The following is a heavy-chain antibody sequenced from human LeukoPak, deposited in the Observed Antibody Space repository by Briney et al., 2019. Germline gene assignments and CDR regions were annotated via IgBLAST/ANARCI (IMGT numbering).Heavy chain of an antibody. CDR2: ISSSSSTI. J-gene: IGHJ4*02. CDR1: GFTFSSYS. V-gene: IGHV3-48*01. D-gene: IGHD6-19*01. CDR3: AREIGVGQWLAIDY. Sequence: PGGSLRLTCAASGFTFSSYSMNWVRQAPGKGLEWVSYISSSSSTIYYADSVKGRFTISRDNAKNSLYLQMNSLRAEDTAVYYCAREIGVGQWLAIDYWGQGTLVTVSS.